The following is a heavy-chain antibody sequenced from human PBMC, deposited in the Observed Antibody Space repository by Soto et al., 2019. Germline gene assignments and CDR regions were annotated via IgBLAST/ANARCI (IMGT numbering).Heavy chain of an antibody. D-gene: IGHD1-26*01. CDR1: GGSISSYN. J-gene: IGHJ4*02. Sequence: QVQLQESGPGLVKPSETLSLTCTVSGGSISSYNWSWIRQPPGKGLEWIGYIYYSGSTNYNHSLKNRVTISVDTSKNQFSLKLSSVTAADTAVYYCARVSYPSLDYWGQGTLVNVSS. CDR3: ARVSYPSLDY. V-gene: IGHV4-59*01. CDR2: IYYSGST.